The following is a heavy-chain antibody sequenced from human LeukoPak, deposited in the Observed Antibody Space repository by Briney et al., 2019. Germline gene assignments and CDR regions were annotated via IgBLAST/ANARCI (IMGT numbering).Heavy chain of an antibody. V-gene: IGHV1-58*02. CDR3: AAESDSYDAFDI. J-gene: IGHJ3*02. D-gene: IGHD2-21*01. CDR1: GYTFTSYG. Sequence: SVKVSCKASGYTFTSYGISWVRQAPGQGLEWIGWIVVGSGNTNYAQKFQERVTITRDMSTSTAYMELSSLRSEDTAVYHCAAESDSYDAFDIWGQGTMVTVSS. CDR2: IVVGSGNT.